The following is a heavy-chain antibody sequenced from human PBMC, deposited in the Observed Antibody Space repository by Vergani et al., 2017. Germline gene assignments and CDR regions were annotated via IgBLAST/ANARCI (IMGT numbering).Heavy chain of an antibody. CDR2: ISTSGST. CDR1: GGSISSGSYY. CDR3: ARGAAARPPFDY. Sequence: QVQLQESGPGLVKPSQTLSLTCTVSGGSISSGSYYWSWIRQPAGKGLEWIGRISTSGSTNYNPSLKSRVTISLDTSKNQFSLKLSSVTAADTAVYYCARGAAARPPFDYWGQGTLVTVSS. V-gene: IGHV4-61*02. J-gene: IGHJ4*02. D-gene: IGHD6-6*01.